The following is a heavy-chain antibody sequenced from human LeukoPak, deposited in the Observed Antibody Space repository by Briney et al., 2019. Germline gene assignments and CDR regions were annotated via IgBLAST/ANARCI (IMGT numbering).Heavy chain of an antibody. V-gene: IGHV3-66*01. CDR2: IYSGGST. D-gene: IGHD5-24*01. CDR1: GFTVSSNY. Sequence: AGGSLRLSCAASGFTVSSNYMSWVRQAPGKGLEWVSVIYSGGSTYYADSVKGRFTISRDNSKNTLYLQMNSLRAEDTAVYYCARELRYEDGYNYFDYWGQGTLVTVSS. J-gene: IGHJ4*02. CDR3: ARELRYEDGYNYFDY.